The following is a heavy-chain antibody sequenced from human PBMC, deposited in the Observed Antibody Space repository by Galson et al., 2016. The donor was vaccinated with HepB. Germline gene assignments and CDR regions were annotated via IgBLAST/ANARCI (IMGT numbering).Heavy chain of an antibody. Sequence: SLRLSCAASGFTFNNYAMSWVRQAPGKGLEWVSSISGSGGSTYYADSVKGRFTISRDNSNNTLYLQMNSLRAEDTAVYYCVKDQHDSSGYYLGVDYWGQGTLVTVSS. CDR1: GFTFNNYA. CDR2: ISGSGGST. V-gene: IGHV3-23*01. J-gene: IGHJ4*02. D-gene: IGHD3-22*01. CDR3: VKDQHDSSGYYLGVDY.